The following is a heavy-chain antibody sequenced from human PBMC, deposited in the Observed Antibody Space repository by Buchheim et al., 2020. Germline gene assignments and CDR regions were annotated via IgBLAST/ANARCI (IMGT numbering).Heavy chain of an antibody. Sequence: QVQLVQSGAEVKKPGASVKVSCKASGYTFTSYAMHWVRQAPGQRLEWMGWINAGNGNTKYSQKFQGRVTITRDTSASTAYMELSSLRSEDTAVYYCARAPITMIVVAQTWEWFDPWGQGTL. CDR1: GYTFTSYA. J-gene: IGHJ5*02. V-gene: IGHV1-3*01. CDR2: INAGNGNT. CDR3: ARAPITMIVVAQTWEWFDP. D-gene: IGHD3-22*01.